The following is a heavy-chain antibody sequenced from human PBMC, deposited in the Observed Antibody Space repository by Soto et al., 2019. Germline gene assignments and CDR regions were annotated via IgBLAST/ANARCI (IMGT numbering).Heavy chain of an antibody. D-gene: IGHD3-10*01. J-gene: IGHJ6*01. Sequence: VGSLRLSCAGSVFTVSGNYMSCVRRAPGKGLECVSILYFTGDASYADSVKGRFTVSGDNSRNTLFLQMNSLRVEDTAVYYCARPYYSAWGMQVWGQGTTVTVSS. CDR3: ARPYYSAWGMQV. CDR2: LYFTGDA. CDR1: VFTVSGNY. V-gene: IGHV3-53*01.